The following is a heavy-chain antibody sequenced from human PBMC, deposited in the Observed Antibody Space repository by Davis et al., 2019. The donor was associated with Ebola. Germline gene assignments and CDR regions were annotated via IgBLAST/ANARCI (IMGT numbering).Heavy chain of an antibody. CDR2: ASYDGSDT. J-gene: IGHJ4*02. V-gene: IGHV3-30*03. Sequence: PGGSLRLSCSASGFTFSSYDMHWVRQAPGKGLEWVAAASYDGSDTYYGDSVKGRFTISRDNSRNTVYLQMWSLTIEDTAVYYCAGKDYYFDCWGQGTLVAVSS. CDR1: GFTFSSYD. CDR3: AGKDYYFDC.